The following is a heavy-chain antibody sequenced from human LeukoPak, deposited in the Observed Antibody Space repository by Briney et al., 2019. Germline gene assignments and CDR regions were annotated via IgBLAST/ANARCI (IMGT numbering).Heavy chain of an antibody. V-gene: IGHV4-34*01. CDR2: INHNGST. Sequence: SETLSLTCAVYGGSFSGYYWSWIRQPPGKGLEWIGEINHNGSTNYNPSLKSRVTISVDTSTNQFSMKLSSVTAADTAVYYCARGIIKEGGSYPFDYWGQGTLVTVSS. CDR1: GGSFSGYY. J-gene: IGHJ4*02. D-gene: IGHD1-26*01. CDR3: ARGIIKEGGSYPFDY.